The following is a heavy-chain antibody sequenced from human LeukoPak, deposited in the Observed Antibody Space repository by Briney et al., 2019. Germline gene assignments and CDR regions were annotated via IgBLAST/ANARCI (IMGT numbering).Heavy chain of an antibody. CDR3: ARDFHSDYGPSSFDS. CDR1: GYTLTTYD. D-gene: IGHD3-22*01. V-gene: IGHV1-8*01. Sequence: ASVKVSCKASGYTLTTYDINWVRQAPGQGLEWMGWMNPNSGKTGYAQKFQDRITITRNTSISTAYMELSSLGSEDTAVYYCARDFHSDYGPSSFDSWGQGTLITVSS. CDR2: MNPNSGKT. J-gene: IGHJ4*02.